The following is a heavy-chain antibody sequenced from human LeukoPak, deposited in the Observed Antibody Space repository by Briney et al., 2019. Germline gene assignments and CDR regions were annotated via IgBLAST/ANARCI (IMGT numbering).Heavy chain of an antibody. V-gene: IGHV3-7*01. D-gene: IGHD3-16*01. CDR3: ARALSHCLDY. CDR2: IKHDGSEK. CDR1: GFNFSNYW. Sequence: GGSLRLSCIVSGFNFSNYWMNWVRQAPGKGLEWVANIKHDGSEKYYVDSVKGRFSISRDNAKKSLYLQMNSLRAEDTAVFYCARALSHCLDYWGQGTLVTVSS. J-gene: IGHJ4*02.